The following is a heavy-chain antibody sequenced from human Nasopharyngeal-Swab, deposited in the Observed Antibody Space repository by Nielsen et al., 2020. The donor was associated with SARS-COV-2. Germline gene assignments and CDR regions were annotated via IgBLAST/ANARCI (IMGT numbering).Heavy chain of an antibody. CDR3: ARGFGDSSGYQKGYFDY. CDR2: INHSGST. V-gene: IGHV4-34*01. CDR1: GGSFSGYY. J-gene: IGHJ4*02. Sequence: SETPSLTCAVYGGSFSGYYWSWIRQPPGKGLEWIGEINHSGSTNYNPSLKSRVTISVDTSKNQFSLKLSSVTAADTAVYYCARGFGDSSGYQKGYFDYWGQGTLVTVSS. D-gene: IGHD3-22*01.